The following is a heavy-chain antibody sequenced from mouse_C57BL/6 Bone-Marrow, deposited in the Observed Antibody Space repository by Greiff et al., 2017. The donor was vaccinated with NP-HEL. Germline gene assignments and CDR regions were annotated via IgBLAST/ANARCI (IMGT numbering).Heavy chain of an antibody. V-gene: IGHV5-6*01. J-gene: IGHJ2*01. CDR2: ISSGGSYT. CDR1: GFTFSSYG. D-gene: IGHD1-1*01. Sequence: EVMLVESGGDLVKPGGSLKLSCAASGFTFSSYGMSWVRQTPDKRLEWVATISSGGSYTYYPDSVKGRFTISRDNAKNTLYLQMSSLRSEDTAMYYCARHTTVVATDFDYWGQGTTLTVSS. CDR3: ARHTTVVATDFDY.